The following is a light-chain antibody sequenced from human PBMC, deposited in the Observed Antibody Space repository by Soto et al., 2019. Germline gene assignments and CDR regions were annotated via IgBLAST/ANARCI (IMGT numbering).Light chain of an antibody. J-gene: IGLJ2*01. V-gene: IGLV4-69*01. CDR1: SGHSSYA. CDR3: QTWGTSFVL. CDR2: VNSDGSH. Sequence: QLALTQSPSASASLGASVKLTCTLSSGHSSYAIAWHQQQPEKGPRYLMKVNSDGSHSKGDGIPDRFSGSSSGAERYFTISSLQSEDEADYYCQTWGTSFVLFGGGTKLTVL.